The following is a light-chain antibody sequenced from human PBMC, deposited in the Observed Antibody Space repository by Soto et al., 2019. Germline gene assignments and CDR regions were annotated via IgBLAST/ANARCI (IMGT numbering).Light chain of an antibody. Sequence: RVMTPSPATLSLSPGDGDPLSCRPSQRFTNNYLAWYQQKPGQAPRLLIYGASNRATGIPARFSGSGSGTEFTLTINSLQSEDFAVYYCQQNNNWPRRFGQGTKV. CDR3: QQNNNWPRR. J-gene: IGKJ1*01. CDR2: GAS. CDR1: QRFTNN. V-gene: IGKV3D-15*01.